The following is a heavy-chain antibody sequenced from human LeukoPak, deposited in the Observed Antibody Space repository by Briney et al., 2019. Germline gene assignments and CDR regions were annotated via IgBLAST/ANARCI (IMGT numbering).Heavy chain of an antibody. CDR3: ARNGIVGDDAFDI. Sequence: QSGGSLRLSCAASGLTFSSYGMHWVRQAPGKGLEWVAVIWYDGSNKYYADSVKGRFTISRDNSKNTLYLQMNSLRAGDTAVYYCARNGIVGDDAFDIWGQGTMVTVSS. V-gene: IGHV3-33*01. J-gene: IGHJ3*02. CDR2: IWYDGSNK. D-gene: IGHD1-26*01. CDR1: GLTFSSYG.